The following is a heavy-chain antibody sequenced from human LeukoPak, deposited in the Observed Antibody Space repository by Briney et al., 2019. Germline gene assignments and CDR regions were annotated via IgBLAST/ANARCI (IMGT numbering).Heavy chain of an antibody. V-gene: IGHV3-23*01. Sequence: GGSLRLSCAASGFTFSSYAMSWVRQAPGKGLEWVSAISGSGGSTYYADSVKRRFTISRDNSKNTLYLQMNSLRAEDTALYDCAKAPSRQLYSWSAPWSQGTLVTASS. CDR1: GFTFSSYA. J-gene: IGHJ5*02. D-gene: IGHD6-13*01. CDR3: AKAPSRQLYSWSAP. CDR2: ISGSGGST.